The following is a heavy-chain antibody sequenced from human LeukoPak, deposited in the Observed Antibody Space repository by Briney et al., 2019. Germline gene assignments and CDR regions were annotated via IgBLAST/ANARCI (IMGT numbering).Heavy chain of an antibody. CDR2: IYYTGGT. V-gene: IGHV4-59*01. CDR3: ARDQGAYYGVDV. Sequence: PSETLSLTCTVSGGSISPYSWNWIRQPPGKGLEWIGYIYYTGGTSSLPSLKSRLTISVDTSKNQFSLNLTSVTAADTAVYYCARDQGAYYGVDVWGRGTTVTVSS. J-gene: IGHJ6*02. CDR1: GGSISPYS.